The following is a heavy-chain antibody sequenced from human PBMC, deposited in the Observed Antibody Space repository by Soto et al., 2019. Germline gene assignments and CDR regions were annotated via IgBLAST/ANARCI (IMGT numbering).Heavy chain of an antibody. CDR1: GGSITSVDHY. CDR3: ARSPYSSSSLDWFDP. D-gene: IGHD6-6*01. J-gene: IGHJ5*02. V-gene: IGHV4-30-4*01. Sequence: KSSETLSLTCSVSGGSITSVDHYWSWIRQPPGKGLEWIGYIYYSGSTYYNPSLKSRVTISIDTSRNQFSLKLRSVTAADTAVYYCARSPYSSSSLDWFDPWGQGMLVTVSS. CDR2: IYYSGST.